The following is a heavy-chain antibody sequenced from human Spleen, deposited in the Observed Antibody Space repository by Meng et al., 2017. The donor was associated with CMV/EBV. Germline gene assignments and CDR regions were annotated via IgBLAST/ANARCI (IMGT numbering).Heavy chain of an antibody. J-gene: IGHJ4*02. CDR1: GFTFGSYA. CDR2: TSFDGTYK. V-gene: IGHV3-30*04. CDR3: GRSLWFGELTLNFDY. Sequence: SGFTFGSYARHWVRQAPGKGLEWVAVTSFDGTYKKYADSVKGRFTISRDNSKNTLYLQMNRLRAEDTAVYYCGRSLWFGELTLNFDYWGQGTLVTVSS. D-gene: IGHD3-10*01.